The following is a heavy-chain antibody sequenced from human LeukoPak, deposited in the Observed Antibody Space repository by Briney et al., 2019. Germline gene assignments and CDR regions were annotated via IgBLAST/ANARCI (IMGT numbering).Heavy chain of an antibody. V-gene: IGHV3-30-3*02. CDR1: GFTFSSYA. CDR3: AKFYGSGWFSTFLH. J-gene: IGHJ1*01. CDR2: ISYDGSNK. Sequence: PGGSLRLSCAASGFTFSSYAMHWVRQAPGKGLEWVAVISYDGSNKYYADSVKGRFTISRDNSKNTLYLQMNSLRAEDTALYYCAKFYGSGWFSTFLHWGQGTLVTVSS. D-gene: IGHD6-19*01.